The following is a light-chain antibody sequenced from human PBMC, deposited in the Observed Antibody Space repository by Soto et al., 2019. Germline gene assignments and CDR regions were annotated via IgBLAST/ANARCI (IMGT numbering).Light chain of an antibody. CDR3: SSYTDSSNYV. V-gene: IGLV2-14*01. CDR1: SSDLAIYNY. Sequence: QSVLTPPSSVSGSPGQSITISCTVTSSDLAIYNYVSWYQQQPGKAPKLMIYQVTNRPSGVSNRFSGSRSGNTASLTISGLQAEDEADYYCSSYTDSSNYVFGTGTKLTVL. CDR2: QVT. J-gene: IGLJ1*01.